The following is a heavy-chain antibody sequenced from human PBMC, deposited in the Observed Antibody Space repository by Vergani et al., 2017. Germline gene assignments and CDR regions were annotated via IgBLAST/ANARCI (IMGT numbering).Heavy chain of an antibody. CDR3: AIVTDYYDNSGYYLDS. J-gene: IGHJ4*02. Sequence: QVQLVQSGSEVRKPGASVKVSCQVSGYSLTELTIHWVRQAPGKGLEWMGGFDPEHGEVTFAHHIQGRVTMTEDRSTDTSYMELSRLRPEDTARYYCAIVTDYYDNSGYYLDSWGQGTLVTVSS. D-gene: IGHD3-22*01. CDR2: FDPEHGEV. CDR1: GYSLTELT. V-gene: IGHV1-24*01.